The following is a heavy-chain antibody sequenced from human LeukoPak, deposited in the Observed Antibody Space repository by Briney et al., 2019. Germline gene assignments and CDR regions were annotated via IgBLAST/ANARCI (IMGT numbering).Heavy chain of an antibody. V-gene: IGHV1-46*03. CDR1: GYTFTNYY. CDR3: ARICASRAFDI. J-gene: IGHJ3*02. Sequence: GASVKISCKASGYTFTNYYIHWVRQAPGQGLEWMGIINPSGGSTSYAQKFQGRVTMTRDTSTSTVYMELSSLRSEDTAVYYCARICASRAFDIWGQGTMVTVSS. CDR2: INPSGGST. D-gene: IGHD2-2*01.